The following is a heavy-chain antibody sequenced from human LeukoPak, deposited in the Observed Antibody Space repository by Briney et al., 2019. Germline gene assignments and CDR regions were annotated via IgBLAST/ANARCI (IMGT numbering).Heavy chain of an antibody. CDR3: ARDSRRIAAAGIHGRGEGWFDP. CDR2: ISSSGSTI. J-gene: IGHJ5*02. D-gene: IGHD6-13*01. V-gene: IGHV3-11*01. CDR1: GFTFSDYY. Sequence: PGGSLRLSCAASGFTFSDYYMSWIRQAPGKGLEWVSYISSSGSTIYYADSVKGRFTISRDNAKNSLYLQMNSLRAEDTAVYYCARDSRRIAAAGIHGRGEGWFDPWGQGTLVTVSS.